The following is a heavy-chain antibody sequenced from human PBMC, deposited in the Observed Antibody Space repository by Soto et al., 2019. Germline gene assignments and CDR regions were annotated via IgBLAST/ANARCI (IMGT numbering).Heavy chain of an antibody. CDR1: GYSFPSYY. CDR3: ARGRRYTL. D-gene: IGHD2-2*02. V-gene: IGHV1-46*01. J-gene: IGHJ4*02. Sequence: QVQLLQSGAEVKKPGASVIISCKASGYSFPSYYFFWVRQAPGQGLEWIGKINPDVGPTTYAQTFEGRVPITIDASMGTVQLELSNLTSDDTAVYFCARGRRYTLWGQGTLVSVSS. CDR2: INPDVGPT.